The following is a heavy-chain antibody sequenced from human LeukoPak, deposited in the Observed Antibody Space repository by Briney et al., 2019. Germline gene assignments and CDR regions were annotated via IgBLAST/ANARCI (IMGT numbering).Heavy chain of an antibody. J-gene: IGHJ4*02. CDR2: ISSSSSYI. D-gene: IGHD3-22*01. CDR3: ARDSTAEYYYDSSGYYFIDY. CDR1: GFTFSSYS. Sequence: GGSLRLSCAASGFTFSSYSMNWVRQAPGKGLEWVSSISSSSSYIYYADSVKGRFTISRDNAKNSLYLQMNSLRAEDTAVYYCARDSTAEYYYDSSGYYFIDYWGQGTLVTVSS. V-gene: IGHV3-21*01.